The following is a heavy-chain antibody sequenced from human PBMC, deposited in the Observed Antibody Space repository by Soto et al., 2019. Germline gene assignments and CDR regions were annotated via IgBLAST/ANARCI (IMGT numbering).Heavy chain of an antibody. CDR2: IYYSGST. D-gene: IGHD6-6*01. Sequence: ASETLSLTXTVSGGSISGYYWSWIRQPPGKGLEWIVYIYYSGSTNYNPSLKSRVTISVDTSKNQFSLKLSSVTAADTAVHYCERGSTAARPKKRDYYSYGMDVWGQGTTVTVSS. CDR3: ERGSTAARPKKRDYYSYGMDV. V-gene: IGHV4-59*01. J-gene: IGHJ6*02. CDR1: GGSISGYY.